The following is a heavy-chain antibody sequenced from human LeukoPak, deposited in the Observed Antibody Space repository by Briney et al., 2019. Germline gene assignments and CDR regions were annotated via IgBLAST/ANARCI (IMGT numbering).Heavy chain of an antibody. CDR2: IYSGGST. CDR3: ARDNYDILTGYHSFYYYMDV. CDR1: GFTVSSNY. Sequence: PGGSLRLSCAASGFTVSSNYMSWVRQAPGKGLEWVSVIYSGGSTYYADSVKGRFTISRDNSKNTLYLQMNSLRAEDTAVYYCARDNYDILTGYHSFYYYMDVWGKGTTVTISS. V-gene: IGHV3-66*01. J-gene: IGHJ6*03. D-gene: IGHD3-9*01.